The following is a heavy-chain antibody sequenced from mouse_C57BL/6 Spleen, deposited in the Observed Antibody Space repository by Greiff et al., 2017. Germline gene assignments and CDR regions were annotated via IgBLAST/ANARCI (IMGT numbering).Heavy chain of an antibody. CDR1: GYSITSGYY. CDR3: ARVRGGNYIDY. V-gene: IGHV3-6*01. CDR2: ISYDGSN. Sequence: ESGPGLVKPSQSLSLTCSVTGYSITSGYYWNWIRQFPGNKLEWMGYISYDGSNNYNPSLKNRISITRDTSKNQFFLKLNSVTTEDTATYYCARVRGGNYIDYWGQGTTLTVSS. D-gene: IGHD1-1*02. J-gene: IGHJ2*01.